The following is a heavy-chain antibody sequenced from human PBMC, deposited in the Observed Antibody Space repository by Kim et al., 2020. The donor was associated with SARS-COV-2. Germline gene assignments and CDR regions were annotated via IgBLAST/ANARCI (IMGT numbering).Heavy chain of an antibody. V-gene: IGHV1-69*04. Sequence: SVKVSCKASGGTFSSYAISWVRQAPGQGLEWMGRIIPILGIANYAQKFQGRVTITADKSTSTAYMELSSLRSEDTAVYYCARGGLHSSTGWFDPWGQGTLVTVSS. CDR1: GGTFSSYA. CDR3: ARGGLHSSTGWFDP. D-gene: IGHD3-16*01. CDR2: IIPILGIA. J-gene: IGHJ5*02.